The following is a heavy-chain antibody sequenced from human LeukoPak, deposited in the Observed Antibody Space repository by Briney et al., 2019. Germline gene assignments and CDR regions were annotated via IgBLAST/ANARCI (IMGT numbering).Heavy chain of an antibody. CDR1: GVSINSRY. CDR2: IYSSGST. CDR3: ARRWTGENTFDI. Sequence: SETLSLTCIVSGVSINSRYWGWVRQPAGKGLEWVGHIYSSGSTFYNPSLKSRVTISVDTSTNHFYLKLTSVTAADTALYYCARRWTGENTFDIWGQGTMVTVSS. V-gene: IGHV4-4*07. D-gene: IGHD3/OR15-3a*01. J-gene: IGHJ3*02.